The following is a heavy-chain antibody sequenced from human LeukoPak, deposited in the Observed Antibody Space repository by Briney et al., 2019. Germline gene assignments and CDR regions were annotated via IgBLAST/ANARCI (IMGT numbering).Heavy chain of an antibody. Sequence: GGSLRLSCAASGFTFSSYAMTWVRQAPGKGLEWVSSIGYGGDTYFADSVKGRFTISRDNSKNTLYLQMNSLRAEDTAVYYCAVIVIITHDAFDIWGQGTMVTVSS. J-gene: IGHJ3*02. CDR1: GFTFSSYA. V-gene: IGHV3-23*01. CDR2: IGYGGDT. D-gene: IGHD3-22*01. CDR3: AVIVIITHDAFDI.